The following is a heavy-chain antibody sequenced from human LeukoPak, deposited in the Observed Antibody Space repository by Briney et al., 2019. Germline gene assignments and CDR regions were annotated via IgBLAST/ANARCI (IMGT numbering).Heavy chain of an antibody. V-gene: IGHV4-34*01. Sequence: SETLSLTCAVYGGSFSGYYWTWVRQPPGKGLEWMGEINHKGSTNYNPSLMSRVSTSVDTSKNQFSLKLSSVTAADTAVYYCARGPHYYGSGSYEYSYYYYYYGMDVWGNGTTVSVSS. CDR3: ARGPHYYGSGSYEYSYYYYYYGMDV. D-gene: IGHD3-10*01. CDR2: INHKGST. CDR1: GGSFSGYY. J-gene: IGHJ6*04.